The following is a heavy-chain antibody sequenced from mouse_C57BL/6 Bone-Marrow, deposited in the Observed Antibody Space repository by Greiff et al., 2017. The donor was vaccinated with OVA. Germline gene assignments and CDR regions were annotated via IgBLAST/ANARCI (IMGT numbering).Heavy chain of an antibody. D-gene: IGHD1-1*01. CDR2: FYPGSGSI. CDR1: GYTFTEYT. Sequence: VKLMESGAELVKPGASVKLSCKASGYTFTEYTIHWVKQRSGQGLEWIGWFYPGSGSIKYNEKFKDKATLTADKSSSTVYMELSRLTSEDSAVYFCARHEDPVVVRDYAMDYWGQGTSVTVSS. J-gene: IGHJ4*01. V-gene: IGHV1-62-2*01. CDR3: ARHEDPVVVRDYAMDY.